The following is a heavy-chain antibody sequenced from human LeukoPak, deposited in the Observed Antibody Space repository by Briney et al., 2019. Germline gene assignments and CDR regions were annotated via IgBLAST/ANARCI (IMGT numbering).Heavy chain of an antibody. D-gene: IGHD3-3*01. CDR3: ARDWPFKDFWSGYSFDY. CDR2: ISAYNGNT. Sequence: ASVKVSCKASGYTFTSYGISWVRQAPGQGLEWMGWISAYNGNTNYAQKLQGRVTMTTDTSTSTAYMELRSLRSDDTAVYYCARDWPFKDFWSGYSFDYWGQGTLVTVSS. CDR1: GYTFTSYG. J-gene: IGHJ4*02. V-gene: IGHV1-18*01.